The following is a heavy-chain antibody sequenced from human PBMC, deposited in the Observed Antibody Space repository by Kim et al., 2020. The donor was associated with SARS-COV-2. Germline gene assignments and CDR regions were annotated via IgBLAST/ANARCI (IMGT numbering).Heavy chain of an antibody. CDR2: VNPERGAT. J-gene: IGHJ4*02. V-gene: IGHV1-2*02. Sequence: GGSLRLSCSSSGYTFTDYYLLWVRQAPGQGLEWMGWVNPERGATNYAQKFEARVTLTSDTSKSTAYMEMNGLTSDDTGLYYCARGPLNLIVAGPIHFDLWGQGTLVTVSS. CDR1: GYTFTDYY. D-gene: IGHD2-21*01. CDR3: ARGPLNLIVAGPIHFDL.